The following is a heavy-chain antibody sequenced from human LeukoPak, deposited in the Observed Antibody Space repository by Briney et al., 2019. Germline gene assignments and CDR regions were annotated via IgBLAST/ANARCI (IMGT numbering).Heavy chain of an antibody. CDR3: ARTPPGDRLRSAQGYYFDH. D-gene: IGHD7-27*01. Sequence: TLSLTCTVSIGSISSFYWSWIRQPPGKALEWLALIDWDDDKYYSTSLKTRLTISKDTSKSQVVLTMTSTDPGDTATYYCARTPPGDRLRSAQGYYFDHWGQGALVTVSS. CDR1: IGSISSFY. V-gene: IGHV2-70*01. J-gene: IGHJ4*02. CDR2: IDWDDDK.